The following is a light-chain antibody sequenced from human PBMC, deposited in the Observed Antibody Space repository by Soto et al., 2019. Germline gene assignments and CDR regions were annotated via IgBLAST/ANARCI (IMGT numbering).Light chain of an antibody. CDR2: DAS. V-gene: IGKV1-39*01. J-gene: IGKJ5*01. CDR3: QQSYSTPIT. CDR1: QDISNY. Sequence: DIQMTQSPSSLSASLGDRVTITCQASQDISNYLNWYQQKPGKAPKLLIYDASNLETGVPSRFSGSGSGTDVTLTISSLQPEDGATYYCQQSYSTPITFGQGTRLEIK.